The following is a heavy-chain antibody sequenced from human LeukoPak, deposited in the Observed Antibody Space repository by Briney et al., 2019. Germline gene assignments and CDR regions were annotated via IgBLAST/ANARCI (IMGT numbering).Heavy chain of an antibody. CDR3: ARFVRSYSSGLSFYFDY. CDR2: IYYSGST. J-gene: IGHJ4*02. D-gene: IGHD6-25*01. CDR1: GGSISSYY. Sequence: SETLSLTCTVSGGSISSYYWSWIRQPPGKGLEWIGYIYYSGSTNYNPSLKGRVTISVDTSKNQFSLKLSSVTAADTAVYYCARFVRSYSSGLSFYFDYWGQGTLVTVSS. V-gene: IGHV4-59*08.